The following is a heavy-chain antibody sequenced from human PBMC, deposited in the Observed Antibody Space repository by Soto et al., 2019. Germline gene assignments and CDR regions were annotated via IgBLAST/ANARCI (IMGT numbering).Heavy chain of an antibody. CDR1: GGSFSSDA. V-gene: IGHV1-69*06. CDR3: AREVVTETTLGYFDF. Sequence: QVHLVQSGPEVREPGSSVKVSCKASGGSFSSDAITWVRQAPGQGLEWIGEIIPMFDTTNYAPEFQGRVNITADTATTTVYMEVNRLTPDDTAVYYCAREVVTETTLGYFDFWGQGALVTVSS. D-gene: IGHD2-21*02. J-gene: IGHJ4*02. CDR2: IIPMFDTT.